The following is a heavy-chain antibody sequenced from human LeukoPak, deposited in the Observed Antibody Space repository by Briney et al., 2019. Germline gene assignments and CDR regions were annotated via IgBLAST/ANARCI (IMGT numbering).Heavy chain of an antibody. CDR3: ARDLSTRYTYDF. CDR1: GFTFSSYA. J-gene: IGHJ4*02. D-gene: IGHD3-16*02. V-gene: IGHV3-30*04. Sequence: GGSLRLSCRVSGFTFSSYAVHWIRQAPGRGLEWVAFISYGGSDKYYADSVKGRFTISRDNSKNTLYLQMNSLRVEDTAVYYCARDLSTRYTYDFWGQGTLVTVSS. CDR2: ISYGGSDK.